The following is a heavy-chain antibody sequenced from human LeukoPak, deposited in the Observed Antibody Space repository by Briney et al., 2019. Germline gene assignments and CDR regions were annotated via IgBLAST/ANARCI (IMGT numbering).Heavy chain of an antibody. J-gene: IGHJ4*02. CDR2: IIPILGIA. D-gene: IGHD6-13*01. CDR3: ARDRGEQQLANDY. Sequence: GASVKVSCKASGGTFSSYAISWVRQAPGQGLEWMGRIIPILGIANYAQKFQGRVTITADKSTSTAYMELSSLRSEDTAVYYCARDRGEQQLANDYWGQGTLVTVSS. CDR1: GGTFSSYA. V-gene: IGHV1-69*04.